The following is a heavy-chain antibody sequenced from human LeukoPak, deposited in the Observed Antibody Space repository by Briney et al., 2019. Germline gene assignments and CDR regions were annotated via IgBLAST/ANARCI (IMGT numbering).Heavy chain of an antibody. CDR1: GFTFSSYW. D-gene: IGHD4-17*01. CDR3: AKEGGGYDYGDYYVY. V-gene: IGHV3-74*01. J-gene: IGHJ4*02. Sequence: GGSLRLSCAASGFTFSSYWMHWVRQAPGKGLVWVSRINSDGSSTSYADSVKGRFTISRDNSKNTLYLQMNSLRAEDTAVYYCAKEGGGYDYGDYYVYWGQGTLVTVSS. CDR2: INSDGSST.